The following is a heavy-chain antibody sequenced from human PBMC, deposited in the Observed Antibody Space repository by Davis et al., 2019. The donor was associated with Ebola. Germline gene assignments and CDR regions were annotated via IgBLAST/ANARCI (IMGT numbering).Heavy chain of an antibody. CDR3: ASVFSRVKEGNYYYYYGMDV. CDR2: ISYNGGST. J-gene: IGHJ6*04. V-gene: IGHV3-64*04. D-gene: IGHD3-9*01. Sequence: GESLKICCSASGFTFTTYAMHWVRQAPGKGLEYVSAISYNGGSTYYADSVKGRFTISRDNAKNSLYLQMNSLRAEDTAVYYCASVFSRVKEGNYYYYYGMDVWGKGTTVTVSS. CDR1: GFTFTTYA.